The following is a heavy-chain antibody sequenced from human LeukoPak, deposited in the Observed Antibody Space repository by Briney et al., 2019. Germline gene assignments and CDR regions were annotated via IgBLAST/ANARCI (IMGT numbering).Heavy chain of an antibody. J-gene: IGHJ4*02. CDR2: ISGSGGST. CDR1: GFTFSSYA. CDR3: AKDQQNYYDSSGYSKH. D-gene: IGHD3-22*01. Sequence: GGSLRLSCAASGFTFSSYAMSWVRQAPGKGLEWVSGISGSGGSTYYADSVKGRFTISRDNSKNTLYLQMNSLRAEDTAVYYCAKDQQNYYDSSGYSKHWGQGTLVTVSS. V-gene: IGHV3-23*01.